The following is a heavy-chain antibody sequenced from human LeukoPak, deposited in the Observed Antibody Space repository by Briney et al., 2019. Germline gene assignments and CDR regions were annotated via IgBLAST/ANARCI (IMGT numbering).Heavy chain of an antibody. CDR2: IKQDGSEK. CDR1: GSTFTSYW. V-gene: IGHV3-7*01. Sequence: PGGSLRLSCAASGSTFTSYWMTWVRQAPGKGLEWVANIKQDGSEKYYVDSVKGRFTISRDNSKNTLYLQMNSLRPEDTAVYYCAKDPRDHTYGWSWRYFDYWGQGTLVTVSS. CDR3: AKDPRDHTYGWSWRYFDY. D-gene: IGHD5-18*01. J-gene: IGHJ4*02.